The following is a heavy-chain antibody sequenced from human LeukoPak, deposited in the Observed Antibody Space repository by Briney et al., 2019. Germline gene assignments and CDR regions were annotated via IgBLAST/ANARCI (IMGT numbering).Heavy chain of an antibody. CDR1: GGSISSSSYY. V-gene: IGHV4-39*07. D-gene: IGHD5-18*01. Sequence: PSETLSLTCTVSGGSISSSSYYWGWIRQPPGKGLEWIGSIYYSGSTYYNPSLKSRVTISVDTSKNQFSLKLSSVTAADTAVYYCARDRGYSYNWFDPWGQGTLVTVSS. J-gene: IGHJ5*02. CDR3: ARDRGYSYNWFDP. CDR2: IYYSGST.